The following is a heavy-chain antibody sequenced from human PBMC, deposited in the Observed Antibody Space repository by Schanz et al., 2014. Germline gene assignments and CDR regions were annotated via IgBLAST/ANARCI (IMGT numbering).Heavy chain of an antibody. V-gene: IGHV1-69*04. CDR2: ISPILGIA. Sequence: QVQLVQSGAEVKKPGSSVKVSCKASGYTFISYGIKWVRQAPGQGLEWMGWISPILGIATYAQKFQGRLTITADNSTSTAYMDLSSLRSEDTAMYYCARDYYYSSCYYYCDYWVQGTLVTVSS. D-gene: IGHD3-22*01. J-gene: IGHJ4*02. CDR3: ARDYYYSSCYYYCDY. CDR1: GYTFISYG.